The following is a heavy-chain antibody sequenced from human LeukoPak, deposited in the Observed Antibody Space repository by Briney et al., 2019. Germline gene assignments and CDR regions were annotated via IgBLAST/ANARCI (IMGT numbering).Heavy chain of an antibody. Sequence: GESLKISCEGSGYSFTKHWISWVRQMPGKSLEWMGRINPSDSYTDYSPSCQGHVTISADKSISIAYLQWSSLKASDTAMYYCAGLGYYHRSGSPGPRDNWFDAWGQGTLVTVSS. CDR3: AGLGYYHRSGSPGPRDNWFDA. CDR2: INPSDSYT. J-gene: IGHJ5*02. CDR1: GYSFTKHW. V-gene: IGHV5-10-1*01. D-gene: IGHD3-10*01.